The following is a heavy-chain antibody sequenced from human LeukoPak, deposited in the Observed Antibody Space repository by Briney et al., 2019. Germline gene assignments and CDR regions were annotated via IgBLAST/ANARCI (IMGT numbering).Heavy chain of an antibody. CDR3: ARYREYYDILTGYAHDAFDI. J-gene: IGHJ3*02. Sequence: SETLSLTCTVSGGSISSGGYYWSWIRQHPGKGLEWIGYIYYSGSTYYNPSLKSRVTISVDTSKNQFSLKLSSVTAADTAVYYCARYREYYDILTGYAHDAFDIWGQGTMVTVSS. V-gene: IGHV4-31*03. CDR2: IYYSGST. CDR1: GGSISSGGYY. D-gene: IGHD3-9*01.